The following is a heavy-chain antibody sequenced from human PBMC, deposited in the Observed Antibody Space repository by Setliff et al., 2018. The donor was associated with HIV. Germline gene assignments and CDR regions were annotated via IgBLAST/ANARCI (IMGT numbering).Heavy chain of an antibody. J-gene: IGHJ6*03. CDR3: ARTYSSGWSDYYYYMDV. Sequence: GASVKVSCKASGYTFTSYAMNWVRQAPGQGLEWMGWINTNTGNPTYAQGFTGRFVFSLDTSVSTAYLQISSLKAEDTAVYYCARTYSSGWSDYYYYMDVWGKGTTVTVSS. CDR1: GYTFTSYA. CDR2: INTNTGNP. V-gene: IGHV7-4-1*02. D-gene: IGHD6-19*01.